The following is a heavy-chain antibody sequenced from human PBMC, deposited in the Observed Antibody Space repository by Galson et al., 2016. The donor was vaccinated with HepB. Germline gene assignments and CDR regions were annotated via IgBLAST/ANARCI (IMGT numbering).Heavy chain of an antibody. J-gene: IGHJ6*02. CDR2: INWDGSTS. CDR3: AKERGGLHYGDHGGGMDV. Sequence: SLRLSCAASGFTFDDYTMHWVRQAPGKGLEWVSLINWDGSTSYYADSVKGRFTISRDNSKNSLYLQMNSLRTEDTALYYCAKERGGLHYGDHGGGMDVWGQGTTVTVSS. V-gene: IGHV3-43*01. CDR1: GFTFDDYT. D-gene: IGHD4-17*01.